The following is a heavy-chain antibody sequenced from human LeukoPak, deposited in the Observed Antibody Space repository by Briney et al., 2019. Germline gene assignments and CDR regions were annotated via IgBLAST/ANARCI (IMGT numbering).Heavy chain of an antibody. CDR3: ARGNRLYTSSWSSLAFDI. J-gene: IGHJ3*02. D-gene: IGHD6-13*01. V-gene: IGHV1-8*01. Sequence: ASVKVSCKDSGDTFTNYDINWVRQATGQGLEWMGWINPISGYTGYAQNFQGRVTMTGNTSISTAYMEVSGLKSEDAAVYYCARGNRLYTSSWSSLAFDIWGQGTMVTVSS. CDR2: INPISGYT. CDR1: GDTFTNYD.